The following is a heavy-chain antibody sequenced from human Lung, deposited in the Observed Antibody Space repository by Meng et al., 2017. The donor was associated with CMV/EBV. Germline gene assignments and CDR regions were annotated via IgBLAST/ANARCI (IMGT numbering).Heavy chain of an antibody. CDR2: INPSGGST. V-gene: IGHV1-46*01. Sequence: SVKVSXKASGYTFTNNYIHWVRQAPGQGLEWMGTINPSGGSTRYTQKFQGRVTMTRDTSTATVYMEVSSLRSEDTAVYYCARDPYYDFWDGYYAAYYYFGLDGWGQGTTVTVSS. J-gene: IGHJ6*02. CDR1: GYTFTNNY. CDR3: ARDPYYDFWDGYYAAYYYFGLDG. D-gene: IGHD3-3*01.